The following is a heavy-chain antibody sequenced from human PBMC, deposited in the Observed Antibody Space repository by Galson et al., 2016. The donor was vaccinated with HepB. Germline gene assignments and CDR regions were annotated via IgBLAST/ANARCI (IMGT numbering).Heavy chain of an antibody. Sequence: SVKVSCKASGYIFTSYLIHWVRQAPGQGAEWMGRISPDDGFTTSAQSFQGRLTISRDTSTSTVYMELGSLRSEDTAVYYCAREFGGSYYFDYWGQGTMVTVSS. J-gene: IGHJ4*03. CDR2: ISPDDGFT. D-gene: IGHD3-3*01. CDR3: AREFGGSYYFDY. V-gene: IGHV1-46*01. CDR1: GYIFTSYL.